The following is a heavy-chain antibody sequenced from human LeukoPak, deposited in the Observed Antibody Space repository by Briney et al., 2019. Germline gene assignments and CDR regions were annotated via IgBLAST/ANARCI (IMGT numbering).Heavy chain of an antibody. CDR2: IKQDGSEK. CDR1: GFTFSSYW. Sequence: GGSLRLSCAASGFTFSSYWMSWVRQAPGKGLEWVANIKQDGSEKYYVDSVKGRFTISRDNAKNSLYLQMNSLRAEDTAVYYCARDLMVRDYYWFDPWGQGTLVTVSS. V-gene: IGHV3-7*01. D-gene: IGHD3-10*01. J-gene: IGHJ5*02. CDR3: ARDLMVRDYYWFDP.